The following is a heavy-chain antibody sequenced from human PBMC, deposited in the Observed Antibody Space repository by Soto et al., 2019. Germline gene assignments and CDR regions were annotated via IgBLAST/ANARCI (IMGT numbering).Heavy chain of an antibody. J-gene: IGHJ3*02. V-gene: IGHV3-30-3*01. D-gene: IGHD5-12*01. CDR3: ARDTFVEMATIVAFGAFDI. CDR1: GFTFSSYA. Sequence: QVQLVESGGGVVQPGRSLRLSCAASGFTFSSYAMHWVRQAPGKGLEWVAVISYDGSNKYYADSVKGRFTISRDNSKNTLYLQMNSLRAEDTAVYYCARDTFVEMATIVAFGAFDIWGQGTMVTVSS. CDR2: ISYDGSNK.